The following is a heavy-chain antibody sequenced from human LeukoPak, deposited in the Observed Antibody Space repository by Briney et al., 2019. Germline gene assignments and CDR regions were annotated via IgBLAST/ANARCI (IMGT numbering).Heavy chain of an antibody. CDR3: AKTPGQVLLLCPDY. Sequence: PGGSLRLSCAASGLTFSSYGMSWVRQAPGKGLEWVSAISGSGGSTYYADSVKGRFTISRDNSKNTLYLQMNSLRAEDTAVYYCAKTPGQVLLLCPDYWGQGTLVTVSS. CDR1: GLTFSSYG. D-gene: IGHD3-10*01. J-gene: IGHJ4*02. V-gene: IGHV3-23*01. CDR2: ISGSGGST.